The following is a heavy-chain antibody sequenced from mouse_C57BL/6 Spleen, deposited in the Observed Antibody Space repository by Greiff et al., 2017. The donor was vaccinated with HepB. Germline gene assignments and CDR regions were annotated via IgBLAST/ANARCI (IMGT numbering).Heavy chain of an antibody. CDR1: GFTFSNYW. CDR3: TANWERYFDV. D-gene: IGHD4-1*01. J-gene: IGHJ1*03. V-gene: IGHV6-3*01. CDR2: IRLKSDNYAT. Sequence: DVKLVESGGGLVQPGGSMKLSCVASGFTFSNYWMNWVRQSPEKGLEWVAQIRLKSDNYATHYAESVKGRFTISRDDSKSSVYLQMNNLRAEDTGIYYCTANWERYFDVWGTGTTVTVSS.